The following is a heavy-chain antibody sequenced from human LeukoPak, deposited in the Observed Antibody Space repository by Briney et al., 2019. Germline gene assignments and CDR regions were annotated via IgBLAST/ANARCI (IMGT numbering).Heavy chain of an antibody. CDR3: AGAGYCSSPSCYTAYYYYMDV. Sequence: SQTLSLTCTVSGGSISSGDYYWSWIRQPPGKGLEWIGYIYYSGSTYYNPSLKSRVTISVDTSRNQFSLKLSSVTAADTAVYYCAGAGYCSSPSCYTAYYYYMDVWGKGTTVTVSS. J-gene: IGHJ6*03. D-gene: IGHD2-2*02. CDR1: GGSISSGDYY. CDR2: IYYSGST. V-gene: IGHV4-30-4*08.